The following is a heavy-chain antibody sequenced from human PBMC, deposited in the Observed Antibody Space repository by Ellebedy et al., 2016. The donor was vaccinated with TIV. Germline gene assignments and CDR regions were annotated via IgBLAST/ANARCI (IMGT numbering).Heavy chain of an antibody. CDR2: LHPSGTP. Sequence: SETLSLTCAVSGVSITSHFWTWIRQPAGGGLEWIGRLHPSGTPNYNPSLKSRVTISRDTFKDQFFLKLTSVTAADTAVYYCARHGPQWFDAFDLWGLGTLVTVSS. J-gene: IGHJ3*01. D-gene: IGHD3-22*01. CDR3: ARHGPQWFDAFDL. V-gene: IGHV4-4*07. CDR1: GVSITSHF.